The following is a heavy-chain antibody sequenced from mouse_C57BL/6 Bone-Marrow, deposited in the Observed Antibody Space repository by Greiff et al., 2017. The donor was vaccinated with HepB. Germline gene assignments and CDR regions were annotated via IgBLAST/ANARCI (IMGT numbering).Heavy chain of an antibody. V-gene: IGHV1-50*01. CDR2: IDPSDSYT. CDR3: ARYAYYGSSPHDY. J-gene: IGHJ2*01. Sequence: QVQLQQPGAELVKPGASVKLSCKASGYTFTSYWMQWVKQRPGQGLEWIGEIDPSDSYTNYNQKFKGKATLTVDTSSSTAYMQLSSLTSEDSAVYYCARYAYYGSSPHDYWGQGTTLTVSS. D-gene: IGHD1-1*01. CDR1: GYTFTSYW.